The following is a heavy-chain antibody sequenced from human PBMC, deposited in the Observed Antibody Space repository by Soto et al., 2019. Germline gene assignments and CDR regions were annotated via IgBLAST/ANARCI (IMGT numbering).Heavy chain of an antibody. CDR3: AREEANDFWSGYYREDAFDI. D-gene: IGHD3-3*01. V-gene: IGHV3-72*01. Sequence: EVQLVESGGGLVQPGGSLRLSCAASGFTFSDHYMDWVRQAPGKGLEWVGRTRNKANSYTTEDAASVKGRFPISRDDSKNSMYLQMNSLKTEDTAVYYCAREEANDFWSGYYREDAFDIWGQGTMVTVSS. J-gene: IGHJ3*02. CDR2: TRNKANSYTT. CDR1: GFTFSDHY.